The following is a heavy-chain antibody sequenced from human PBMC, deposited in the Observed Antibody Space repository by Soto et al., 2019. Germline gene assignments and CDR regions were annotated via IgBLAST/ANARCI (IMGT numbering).Heavy chain of an antibody. CDR2: IDTSGGGT. D-gene: IGHD6-13*01. CDR3: VKSSRALGDS. CDR1: GLTFSSFA. J-gene: IGHJ4*02. V-gene: IGHV3-23*01. Sequence: EVQLLESGGGLVQPGGSLRLSCAASGLTFSSFAMSWVRQAPGKGLAWVSAIDTSGGGTYYADSVKGRFTISRDNSKNTLYLQMNSLGAEDTAVYYTVKSSRALGDSWGQGTLVTVSS.